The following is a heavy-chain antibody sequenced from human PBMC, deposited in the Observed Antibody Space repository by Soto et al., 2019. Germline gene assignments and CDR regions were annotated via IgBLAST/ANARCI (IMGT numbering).Heavy chain of an antibody. J-gene: IGHJ3*01. V-gene: IGHV3-30-3*01. CDR2: ISSDGSNS. Sequence: QVQLVESGGGVVQPGGSLRLSCAASGFTFSSYIMHWVRQAPGKGLEWVAAISSDGSNSGSADSVRGRVSISRDNSDNTLYLQMTSLSPEDSAVYFCARDRIQLWHCVGAFDVWGQGTMVTVSS. CDR1: GFTFSSYI. CDR3: ARDRIQLWHCVGAFDV. D-gene: IGHD5-18*01.